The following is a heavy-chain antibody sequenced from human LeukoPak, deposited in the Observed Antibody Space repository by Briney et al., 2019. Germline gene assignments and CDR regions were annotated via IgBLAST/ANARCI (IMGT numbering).Heavy chain of an antibody. D-gene: IGHD2-15*01. Sequence: GGSLRLSCAASGFTFTTYWMSWVRQAPGKGLEWVANIKKDGSEKYYGDSVKGRFTISRDNAKNSLYLQMNSLRAEDTAVYYCARGGDCSGGSCYHDYWGQGTLVTVSS. CDR3: ARGGDCSGGSCYHDY. J-gene: IGHJ4*02. CDR2: IKKDGSEK. CDR1: GFTFTTYW. V-gene: IGHV3-7*01.